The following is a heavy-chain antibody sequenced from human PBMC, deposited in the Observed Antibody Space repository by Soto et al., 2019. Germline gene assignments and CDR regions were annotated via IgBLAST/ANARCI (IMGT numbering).Heavy chain of an antibody. Sequence: EVQLLESGGGLVQPWGSLTLSCAASGFTFSDYTMTWVRQAPGKVLECISVILADYNTYYAGSVRGRFTISRDNSKNTLYLEMNSLRAEDTALYYCARRTEGYFGYWGQGALVTVSS. CDR3: ARRTEGYFGY. V-gene: IGHV3-23*03. J-gene: IGHJ4*02. CDR1: GFTFSDYT. CDR2: ILADYNT.